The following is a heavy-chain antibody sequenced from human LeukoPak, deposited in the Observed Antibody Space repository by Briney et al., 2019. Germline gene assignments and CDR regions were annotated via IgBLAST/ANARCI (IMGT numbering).Heavy chain of an antibody. CDR3: ARSSRRSTNYYDSRGYFQH. D-gene: IGHD3-22*01. J-gene: IGHJ1*01. V-gene: IGHV4-39*01. CDR1: GGSISSSSYY. CDR2: IYYTGST. Sequence: SETLSLTCTVSGGSISSSSYYWGWIRQPPGKGLEWIGSIYYTGSTYYNPSLKSRVTISVDTSKNQFSLKLSSVTAADTAVYYCARSSRRSTNYYDSRGYFQHWGQGTLVTVSS.